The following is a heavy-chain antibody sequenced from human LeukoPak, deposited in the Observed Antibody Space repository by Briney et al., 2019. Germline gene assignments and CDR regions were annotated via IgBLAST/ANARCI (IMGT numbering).Heavy chain of an antibody. D-gene: IGHD2-2*01. CDR3: ARTLVVPAATGSYFDY. CDR1: GGSISSYY. J-gene: IGHJ4*02. Sequence: PSETLSLTCTISGGSISSYYWSWIRQPPGKGLEWIGYIYYTGSTNHNPSLKSRVTISVDTSKNQFSLKLSSVTAADTAVYYCARTLVVPAATGSYFDYWGQGTLVTVSS. V-gene: IGHV4-59*01. CDR2: IYYTGST.